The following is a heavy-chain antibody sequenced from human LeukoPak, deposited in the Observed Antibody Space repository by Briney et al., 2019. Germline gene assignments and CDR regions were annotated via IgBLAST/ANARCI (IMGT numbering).Heavy chain of an antibody. D-gene: IGHD3-22*01. V-gene: IGHV1-18*01. CDR1: GYTFTSYG. Sequence: ASVKVSCKASGYTFTSYGISWVRQAPGQGLEWMGWISAYNGNTNYAQKLQGRVTMTTDTSTSTAYMELRSPRSDDTAVYYCARYYYDSSGYTPPLSDYWGQGTLVTVSS. CDR2: ISAYNGNT. CDR3: ARYYYDSSGYTPPLSDY. J-gene: IGHJ4*02.